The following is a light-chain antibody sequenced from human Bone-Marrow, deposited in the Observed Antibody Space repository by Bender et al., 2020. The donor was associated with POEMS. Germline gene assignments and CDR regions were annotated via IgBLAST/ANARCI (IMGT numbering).Light chain of an antibody. J-gene: IGLJ2*01. V-gene: IGLV2-8*01. CDR1: SSDVGGYKF. CDR2: EVS. CDR3: SSYGGSNIVV. Sequence: QSALTQPPSASGSPGQSVTISCSGTSSDVGGYKFVSWYQQHPGIAPKLVIYEVSKRPSGVPDRFAGSKSGNTASLTVSGLQAEDEADYYCSSYGGSNIVVFGGGTRLPVL.